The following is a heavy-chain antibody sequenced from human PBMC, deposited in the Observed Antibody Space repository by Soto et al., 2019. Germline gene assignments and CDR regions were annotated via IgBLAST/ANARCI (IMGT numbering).Heavy chain of an antibody. CDR1: SGSISSSNW. D-gene: IGHD4-17*01. Sequence: QVQLQESGPGLVKPSGTLSLTCAVSSGSISSSNWWSWVRQPPGKGLAWIGEIYHSGSTNYNPSLKSRVTISVDKANNQFSLKLSSVTAADTAVYYCARGSRLRKLLPSAFDIWGQGTMVTVSS. CDR3: ARGSRLRKLLPSAFDI. V-gene: IGHV4-4*02. J-gene: IGHJ3*02. CDR2: IYHSGST.